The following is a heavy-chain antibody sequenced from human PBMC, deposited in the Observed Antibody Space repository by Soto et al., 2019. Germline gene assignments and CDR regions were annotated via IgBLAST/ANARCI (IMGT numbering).Heavy chain of an antibody. CDR1: GFTFDDYA. V-gene: IGHV3-9*01. J-gene: IGHJ6*01. D-gene: IGHD6-6*01. CDR2: ISWNSGSI. Sequence: EVQLVESGGGLVQPGRSLRLSCAASGFTFDDYAMHWVRQAPGKGLEWVSGISWNSGSIGYADSVKGRFTISRDNAKNSLYLQMNSLRAEDTALYYCAKEGAARSYYYYGMDVW. CDR3: AKEGAARSYYYYGMDV.